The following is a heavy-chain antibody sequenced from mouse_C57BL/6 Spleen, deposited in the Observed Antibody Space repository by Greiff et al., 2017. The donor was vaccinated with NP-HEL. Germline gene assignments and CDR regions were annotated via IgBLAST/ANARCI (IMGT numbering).Heavy chain of an antibody. CDR3: ARSVTTVVAPVAY. CDR1: GYTFTDYN. CDR2: INPNNGGT. V-gene: IGHV1-22*01. Sequence: EVMLVESGPELVKPGASVKMSCKASGYTFTDYNMHWVKQSHGKSLEWIGYINPNNGGTSYNQKFKGKATLTVNKSSSTAYMELRSLTSEDSAVYYCARSVTTVVAPVAYWGQGTLVTVSA. D-gene: IGHD1-1*01. J-gene: IGHJ3*01.